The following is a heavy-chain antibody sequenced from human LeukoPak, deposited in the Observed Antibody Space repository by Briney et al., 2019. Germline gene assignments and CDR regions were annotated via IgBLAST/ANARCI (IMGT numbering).Heavy chain of an antibody. J-gene: IGHJ6*03. D-gene: IGHD5-18*01. CDR3: AKERGYSYGPLDYYYYMDV. CDR2: IKYDGSEI. V-gene: IGHV3-7*01. CDR1: GFTFDDYA. Sequence: GGSLRLSCAASGFTFDDYAMHWVRQAPGKGLEWVANIKYDGSEIDYVDSVKGRFTISRDNAKNSLYLQMNSLRAEDTAVYYCAKERGYSYGPLDYYYYMDVWGKGTTVTVSS.